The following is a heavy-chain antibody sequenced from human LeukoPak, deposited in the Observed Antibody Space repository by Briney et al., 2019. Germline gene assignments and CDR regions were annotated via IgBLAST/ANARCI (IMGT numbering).Heavy chain of an antibody. J-gene: IGHJ4*02. CDR2: IKQDRSVR. V-gene: IGHV3-7*01. CDR3: ARAQWISGVVINGTKDY. Sequence: PGGSLRLSCAASGFTFSAYWMSWVRQSPGKGLEWVANIKQDRSVRYYADSVKGRFTISRDKAKNSLFLQMNTLRAEDTAVYYCARAQWISGVVINGTKDYWGQGTLVSASS. CDR1: GFTFSAYW. D-gene: IGHD3-3*01.